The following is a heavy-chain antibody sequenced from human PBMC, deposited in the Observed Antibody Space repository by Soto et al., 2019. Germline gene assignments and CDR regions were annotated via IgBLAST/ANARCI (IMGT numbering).Heavy chain of an antibody. CDR2: IYQSGTT. J-gene: IGHJ5*02. V-gene: IGHV4-4*01. CDR3: ARGAGWSADP. D-gene: IGHD1-26*01. Sequence: QVQLQESGPGLVKPSETLSLTCAVSGGSVSGDDWWSWVRQPPEKGLEWIGAIYQSGTTNYNPSLHTRVTIARHRSKNQLSLEVSALRAADAAVYCGARGAGWSADPGGQGTLVTVSS. CDR1: GGSVSGDDW.